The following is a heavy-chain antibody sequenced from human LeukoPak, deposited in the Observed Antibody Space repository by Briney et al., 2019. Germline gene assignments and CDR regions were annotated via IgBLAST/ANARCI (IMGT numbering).Heavy chain of an antibody. D-gene: IGHD2-15*01. CDR1: GFTFSSYG. CDR2: ISFDGSNK. V-gene: IGHV3-30*03. Sequence: PGGSLRLSCAASGFTFSSYGMHWVRQAPGKGLEWVALISFDGSNKYYADSVKGRFTISRDNSKNTLYLQMNSLRAEDTAVYYCARGFSVLVAARYLDYWGQGTLVTVSS. J-gene: IGHJ4*02. CDR3: ARGFSVLVAARYLDY.